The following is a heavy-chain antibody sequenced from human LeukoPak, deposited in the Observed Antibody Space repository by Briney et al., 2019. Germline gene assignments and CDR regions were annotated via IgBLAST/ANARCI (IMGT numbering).Heavy chain of an antibody. CDR3: ARPRDYGGWFDP. V-gene: IGHV4-59*01. Sequence: SETLSLTCTVSGASFSNYFWSWIRQPPGKGLDWIGYIYHSRTTGYNPSLKGRVTISVDTSKNQLSLTLSSVTAADTAVYYCARPRDYGGWFDPWGQGTLVTVSS. CDR1: GASFSNYF. CDR2: IYHSRTT. J-gene: IGHJ5*02. D-gene: IGHD4-23*01.